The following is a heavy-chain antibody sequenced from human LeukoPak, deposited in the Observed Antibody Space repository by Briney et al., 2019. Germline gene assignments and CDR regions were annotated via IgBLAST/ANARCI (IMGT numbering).Heavy chain of an antibody. V-gene: IGHV3-7*01. CDR1: GFTFNTYW. CDR3: ARKGLPDY. CDR2: INQDGSVR. Sequence: GGSLRLSCAASGFTFNTYWMIWVRQAPGKGLDWVANINQDGSVRYYVASVKGRFAISRDNAKNLVHLQMNSLRAEDTAVYYCARKGLPDYWGQGTMVTVSS. J-gene: IGHJ4*02. D-gene: IGHD2-21*02.